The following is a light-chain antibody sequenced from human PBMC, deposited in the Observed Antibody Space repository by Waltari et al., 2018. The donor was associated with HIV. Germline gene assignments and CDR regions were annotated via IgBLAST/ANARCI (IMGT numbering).Light chain of an antibody. J-gene: IGKJ2*01. V-gene: IGKV3-11*01. CDR3: QQRKYLYT. CDR2: GVS. Sequence: EIVLTQSPATLSLSPGETATLSCRASQTVSTFLAWYQQKPGQSPLLLISGVSARAPGIPVRFSGSGSETDFTLTISGLEPDDFAVYFCQQRKYLYTFGQGTKVEI. CDR1: QTVSTF.